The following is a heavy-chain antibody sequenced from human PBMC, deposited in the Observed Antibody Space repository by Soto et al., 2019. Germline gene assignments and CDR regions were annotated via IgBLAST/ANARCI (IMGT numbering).Heavy chain of an antibody. D-gene: IGHD2-2*01. CDR1: GGSFSGYY. Sequence: SETLSLTCAVYGGSFSGYYWSWIRQPPGKGLEWIGEINHSGSTNYNPSLKSRVTISVDTSKNQFSLKLSSVTAADTAVYYCARHQTYCSSTSCQPKYYFDYWGQGTLVTVSS. V-gene: IGHV4-34*01. CDR3: ARHQTYCSSTSCQPKYYFDY. J-gene: IGHJ4*02. CDR2: INHSGST.